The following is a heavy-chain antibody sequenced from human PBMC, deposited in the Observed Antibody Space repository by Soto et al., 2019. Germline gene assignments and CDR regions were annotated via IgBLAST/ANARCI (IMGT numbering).Heavy chain of an antibody. CDR2: IYYSGST. CDR3: ARASPHDYSKPYYFDY. Sequence: SGTLSLTCTVSGGSISSGAYYWSWIRQHPGTGLEWIGYIYYSGSTYYNPSLKSRVTISVDTSMTQFSLKLSSVTAADTAVYYCARASPHDYSKPYYFDYWGQGTLVTVSS. V-gene: IGHV4-31*03. D-gene: IGHD4-4*01. J-gene: IGHJ4*02. CDR1: GGSISSGAYY.